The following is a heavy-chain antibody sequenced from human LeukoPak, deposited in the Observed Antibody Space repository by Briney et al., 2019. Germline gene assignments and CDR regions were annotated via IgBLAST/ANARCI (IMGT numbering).Heavy chain of an antibody. CDR2: ISGSGGST. CDR3: AKKVGSSWYRGYYFDY. V-gene: IGHV3-23*01. CDR1: GFTFSSYA. J-gene: IGHJ4*02. Sequence: GGSLRLSCAASGFTFSSYAMSWVRQAPGKGLEWVSAISGSGGSTYYADSVKGRFTISRDNSKNTLYLQMNSLRAEDTAVYYCAKKVGSSWYRGYYFDYWGQGTLVTVSS. D-gene: IGHD6-13*01.